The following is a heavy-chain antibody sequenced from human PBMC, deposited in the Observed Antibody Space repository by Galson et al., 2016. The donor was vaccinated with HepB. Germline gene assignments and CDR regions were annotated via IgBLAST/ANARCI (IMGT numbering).Heavy chain of an antibody. J-gene: IGHJ6*04. CDR2: IKHSGNT. V-gene: IGHV4-34*01. Sequence: SETLSLTCAVSGGSFSDYFWSWIRQPPGKGPEWIGEIKHSGNTIYNPSLRSRVSISVDASKDHFSLKISSVTAADTAVYYCARGRRRFRELLNYYFYGMDVWGKGTTVTVPS. CDR1: GGSFSDYF. CDR3: ARGRRRFRELLNYYFYGMDV. D-gene: IGHD3-10*01.